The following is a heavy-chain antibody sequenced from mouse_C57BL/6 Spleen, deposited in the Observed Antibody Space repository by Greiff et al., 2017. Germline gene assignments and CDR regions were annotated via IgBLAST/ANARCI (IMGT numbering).Heavy chain of an antibody. J-gene: IGHJ2*01. V-gene: IGHV1-26*01. D-gene: IGHD2-1*01. CDR3: ASYGKYDY. Sequence: EVQLQQSGPELVKPGASVKISCKASGYTFTDYYMKWVKQSPGQGLEWIGEINPNNGGTNYNQKFKGKATLTVDNSSSTAYMELRSLTSADSAVYNCASYGKYDYWGQGTTLTVSS. CDR1: GYTFTDYY. CDR2: INPNNGGT.